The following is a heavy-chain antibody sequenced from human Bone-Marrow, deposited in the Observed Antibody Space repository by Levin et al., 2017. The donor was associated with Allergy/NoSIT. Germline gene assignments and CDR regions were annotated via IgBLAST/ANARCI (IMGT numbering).Heavy chain of an antibody. CDR1: GYTFTSYY. CDR2: INPSGGST. J-gene: IGHJ4*02. V-gene: IGHV1-46*01. Sequence: ASVKVSCKASGYTFTSYYMHWVRQAPGQGLEWMGIINPSGGSTSYAQKFQGRVTMTRDTSTSTVYMELSSLRSEDTAVYYCARGIRKREMATTTNFDYWGQGTLVTVSS. D-gene: IGHD5-24*01. CDR3: ARGIRKREMATTTNFDY.